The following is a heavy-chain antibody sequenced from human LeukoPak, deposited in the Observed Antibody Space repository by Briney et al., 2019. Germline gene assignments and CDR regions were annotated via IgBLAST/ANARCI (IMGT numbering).Heavy chain of an antibody. J-gene: IGHJ4*02. V-gene: IGHV3-21*06. CDR3: AREDYYDSSGYDY. D-gene: IGHD3-22*01. CDR1: GFTFSSYS. Sequence: GGSLRLSCAASGFTFSSYSMNWVRQAPGKGLEWVSSISSRSSYIYYADSVKGRFTISRDNAKNSLYLQMNSLRAEDTAVHYCAREDYYDSSGYDYWGQGTLVTVSS. CDR2: ISSRSSYI.